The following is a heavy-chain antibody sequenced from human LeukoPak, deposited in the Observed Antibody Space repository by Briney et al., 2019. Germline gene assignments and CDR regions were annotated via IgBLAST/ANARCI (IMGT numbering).Heavy chain of an antibody. CDR2: ISYDGSNK. J-gene: IGHJ4*02. D-gene: IGHD5-12*01. V-gene: IGHV3-30*18. CDR1: GFTFSSYG. Sequence: GGSLRLSCAASGFTFSSYGMHWVRQAPGKGQEWVAVISYDGSNKYYADSVKGRFTISRDNSKNTLYLQMNSLRAEDTAVYYCAKDLPSRVPKYKGSGYDLGYWGQGTLVTVSS. CDR3: AKDLPSRVPKYKGSGYDLGY.